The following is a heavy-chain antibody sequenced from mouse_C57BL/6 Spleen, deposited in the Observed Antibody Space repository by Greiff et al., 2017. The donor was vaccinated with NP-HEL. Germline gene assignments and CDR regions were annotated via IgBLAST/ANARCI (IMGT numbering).Heavy chain of an antibody. CDR1: GYTFTSYW. CDR3: ARYCDSRPAFAY. CDR2: IDPSDSYT. D-gene: IGHD1-1*01. Sequence: QVQLQQPGAELVKPGASVKLSCKASGYTFTSYWMHWVKQRPGQGLEWIGEIDPSDSYTNYNQKFKGKATLTVDTSSSTAYMQLSSLTSEDSAGYYCARYCDSRPAFAYWGQGTPVTVSA. J-gene: IGHJ3*01. V-gene: IGHV1-50*01.